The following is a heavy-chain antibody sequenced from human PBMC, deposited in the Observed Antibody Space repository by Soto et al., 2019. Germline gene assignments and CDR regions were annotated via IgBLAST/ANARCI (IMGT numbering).Heavy chain of an antibody. J-gene: IGHJ6*02. D-gene: IGHD1-1*01. V-gene: IGHV3-30-3*01. CDR1: GFTFGTYA. CDR2: ISYEGSNK. Sequence: QVQLVESGGGVVRPGRSLRLSCAASGFTFGTYAIHWVRQAPGKGLEWVALISYEGSNKYYADSVKGRFTVSRDNSKSTLVLQMDILRVEDTGVYYCARVSPGINLYYFNGLDVWGPGTPVTVSS. CDR3: ARVSPGINLYYFNGLDV.